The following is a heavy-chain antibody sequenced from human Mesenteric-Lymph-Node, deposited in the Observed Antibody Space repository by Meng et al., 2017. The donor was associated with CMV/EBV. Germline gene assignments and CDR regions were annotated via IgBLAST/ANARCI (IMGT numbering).Heavy chain of an antibody. CDR2: ISGGGGTT. J-gene: IGHJ4*02. D-gene: IGHD4/OR15-4a*01. CDR3: ARDRWLYGAAAHFDY. V-gene: IGHV3-23*01. CDR1: GFTFSSYA. Sequence: GESLKISCAASGFTFSSYAMNWVRQAPGKGLEWVSVISGGGGTTYYADSVKGRFTISRDNSKNTLYLQMNSLRAEDTAVYYCARDRWLYGAAAHFDYWGQGTLVTVSS.